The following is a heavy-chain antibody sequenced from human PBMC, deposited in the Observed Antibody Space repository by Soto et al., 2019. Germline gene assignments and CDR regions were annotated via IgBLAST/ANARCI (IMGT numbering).Heavy chain of an antibody. V-gene: IGHV3-23*01. Sequence: PGGSLRLSCAASGFTFSSYAMSWIRQAPGKGLEWVSAISGSGGSTYYADSVKGRFTISRDNANNRLYLQMNSLRAEDTAVYYCAKDPESIAVAGYFDYWGQGTLVTVSS. CDR3: AKDPESIAVAGYFDY. D-gene: IGHD6-19*01. J-gene: IGHJ4*02. CDR2: ISGSGGST. CDR1: GFTFSSYA.